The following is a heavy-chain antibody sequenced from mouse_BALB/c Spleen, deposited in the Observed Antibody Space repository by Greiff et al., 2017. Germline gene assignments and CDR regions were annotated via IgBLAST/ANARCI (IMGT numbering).Heavy chain of an antibody. CDR2: IDPANGNT. CDR3: ASDYGNYWYFDV. J-gene: IGHJ1*01. V-gene: IGHV14-3*02. D-gene: IGHD2-1*01. CDR1: GFNITDSY. Sequence: VQLQQSGAELVKPGASVKLSCTASGFNITDSYMHWVKQRPEQGLEWIGRIDPANGNTKYDPKFQGKATITADTSSNTAYLQLSSLTSEDTAVYYCASDYGNYWYFDVWGEGTTVTVSS.